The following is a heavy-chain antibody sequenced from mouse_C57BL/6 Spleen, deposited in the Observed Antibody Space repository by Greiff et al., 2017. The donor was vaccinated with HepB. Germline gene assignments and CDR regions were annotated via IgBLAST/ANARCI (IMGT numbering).Heavy chain of an antibody. CDR3: ARSGGEAFDY. CDR1: GYTFTSYW. V-gene: IGHV1-64*01. J-gene: IGHJ2*01. Sequence: QVQLKQPGAELVKPGASVKLSCKASGYTFTSYWMHWVKQRPGQGLEWIGMIHPNSGSTNYNEKFKSKATLTVDKSSSTAYMQLSSLTSEDSAVYYCARSGGEAFDYWGQGTTLTVSS. CDR2: IHPNSGST. D-gene: IGHD3-2*02.